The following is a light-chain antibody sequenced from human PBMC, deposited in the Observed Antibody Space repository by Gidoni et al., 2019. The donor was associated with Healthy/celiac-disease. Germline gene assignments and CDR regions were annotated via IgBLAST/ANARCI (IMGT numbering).Light chain of an antibody. J-gene: IGKJ1*01. CDR1: QSVSSY. CDR2: DAS. V-gene: IGKV3-11*01. CDR3: QQPRNWNPGT. Sequence: EIVLTQSPATLSLSPGERATLSCRASQSVSSYLAWYQQKPGQAPRLHISDASNSATGIPARFRGGGSGTDCTLTSSSLEREDFAVYYCQQPRNWNPGTFGPGSMVEIK.